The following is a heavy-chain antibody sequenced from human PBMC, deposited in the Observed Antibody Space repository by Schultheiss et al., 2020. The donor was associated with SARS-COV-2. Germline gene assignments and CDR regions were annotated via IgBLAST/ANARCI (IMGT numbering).Heavy chain of an antibody. J-gene: IGHJ5*02. CDR2: IYYSGST. D-gene: IGHD1-1*01. V-gene: IGHV4-59*01. CDR1: GGSISSYY. Sequence: SETLSLTCTVSGGSISSYYWSWIRQPPGKGLEWIGYIYYSGSTNYNPSLKSRVTISVDTSKNQFSLKLSSVTAADTAVYYCARDVLTIGTGTYPFPWGQGTLVTVSS. CDR3: ARDVLTIGTGTYPFP.